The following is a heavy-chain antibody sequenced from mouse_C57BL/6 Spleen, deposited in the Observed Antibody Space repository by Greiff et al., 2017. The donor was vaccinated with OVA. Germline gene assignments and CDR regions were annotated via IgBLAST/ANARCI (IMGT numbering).Heavy chain of an antibody. Sequence: DVMLVESGGGLVQPGESLKLSCESNEYEFPSHDMSWVRKTPEKRLELVAAINSDGGSTYYPDTMERRFIISRDNTKKTLYLQMSSLRSEDTALYYCARQRDGYGAMDYWGQGTSVTVSS. J-gene: IGHJ4*01. CDR1: EYEFPSHD. CDR2: INSDGGST. V-gene: IGHV5-2*01. CDR3: ARQRDGYGAMDY. D-gene: IGHD2-2*01.